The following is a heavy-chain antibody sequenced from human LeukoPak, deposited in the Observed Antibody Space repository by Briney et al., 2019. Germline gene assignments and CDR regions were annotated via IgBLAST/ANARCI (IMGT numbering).Heavy chain of an antibody. CDR2: ITSGGGTT. V-gene: IGHV3-23*01. CDR3: AKGRGQLYNFDY. D-gene: IGHD1-1*01. J-gene: IGHJ4*02. CDR1: GFTFSIYA. Sequence: GGSLRLSCAASGFTFSIYAMTWVRRAPGKGLEWISTITSGGGTTYSADSVKGRFTISRDNSKNTLYLQMNSLRAEDTAVYYCAKGRGQLYNFDYWGQGALVTVSS.